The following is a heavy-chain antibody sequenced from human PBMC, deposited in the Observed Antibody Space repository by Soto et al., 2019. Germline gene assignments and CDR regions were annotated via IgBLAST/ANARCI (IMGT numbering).Heavy chain of an antibody. Sequence: QVHLVESGGGVVQPGRSLRLSCTTYGFNFDGFGKHWVRQAPGKGLEWLSVISNDGSVEYYADSVKGRFTVSRDNSKSTLFLQMNSLRGEDTAVYCCAKAGASRTFAYDGMDVWGQGTTVTVSS. CDR3: AKAGASRTFAYDGMDV. D-gene: IGHD2-21*01. CDR1: GFNFDGFG. CDR2: ISNDGSVE. J-gene: IGHJ6*02. V-gene: IGHV3-30*18.